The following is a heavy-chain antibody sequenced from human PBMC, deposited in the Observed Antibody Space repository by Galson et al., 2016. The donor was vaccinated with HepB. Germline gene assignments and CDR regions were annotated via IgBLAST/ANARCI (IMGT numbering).Heavy chain of an antibody. J-gene: IGHJ6*04. CDR2: IWYDGSRK. V-gene: IGHV3-33*01. Sequence: SLRLSCAASGFNFISHGMHWVRQAPGKGLEWVGVIWYDGSRKLFADSVKGRLTITRDNSKNTVFLQMTSLRAEDTAVYYCARDGTPLTIYGTAKGGMDVWGRGTTVTVSA. CDR1: GFNFISHG. CDR3: ARDGTPLTIYGTAKGGMDV. D-gene: IGHD1-7*01.